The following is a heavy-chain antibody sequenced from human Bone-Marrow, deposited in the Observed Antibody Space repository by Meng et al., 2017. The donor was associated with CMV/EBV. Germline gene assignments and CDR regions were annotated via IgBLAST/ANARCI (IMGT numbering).Heavy chain of an antibody. V-gene: IGHV1-69*05. Sequence: SVKVSCKASGGTFSSYAISWVRQAPGQGLEWMGGIIPIFGTANYAQKFQGRVTITTDESTSTAYMELSSLRSEDTTVYYCAIGYCSSTSCYFDYWGQGTLVTVSS. J-gene: IGHJ4*02. D-gene: IGHD2-2*01. CDR1: GGTFSSYA. CDR3: AIGYCSSTSCYFDY. CDR2: IIPIFGTA.